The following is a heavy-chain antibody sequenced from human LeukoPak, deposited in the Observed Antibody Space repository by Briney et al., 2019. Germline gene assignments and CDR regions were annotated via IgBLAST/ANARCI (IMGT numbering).Heavy chain of an antibody. Sequence: GGSLRLSCAASGFTFDDYAMHWVRQAPGKGLEWVSGISWNSGSIGYADSVKGRFTILRDNAKNSLYLQMNSLRAEDMALYYCAKDITPRYDSSGYQGSYFDYWGQGTLVTVSS. J-gene: IGHJ4*02. CDR1: GFTFDDYA. V-gene: IGHV3-9*03. CDR2: ISWNSGSI. CDR3: AKDITPRYDSSGYQGSYFDY. D-gene: IGHD3-22*01.